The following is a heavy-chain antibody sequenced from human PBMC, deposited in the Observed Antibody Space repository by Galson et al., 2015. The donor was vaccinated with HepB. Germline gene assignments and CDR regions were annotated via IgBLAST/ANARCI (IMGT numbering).Heavy chain of an antibody. CDR3: ARDSRLELRLNNYFSYGMDV. J-gene: IGHJ6*02. D-gene: IGHD1-1*01. Sequence: GLEWMGWFSGYDGSTNYAQKFQGRVTMTADASTGTAYLELRDLRSDGTAVYYCARDSRLELRLNNYFSYGMDVWGQGSAVTVSS. V-gene: IGHV1-18*01. CDR2: FSGYDGST.